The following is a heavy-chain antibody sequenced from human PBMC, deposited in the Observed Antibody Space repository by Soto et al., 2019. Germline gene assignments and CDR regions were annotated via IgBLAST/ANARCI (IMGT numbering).Heavy chain of an antibody. V-gene: IGHV4-30-4*01. J-gene: IGHJ4*02. CDR1: GGSISSGDYY. CDR3: ARAVDDSSHYYGGLGY. D-gene: IGHD3-22*01. Sequence: QVQLQESGPGLVKPSQTLSLTCTVSGGSISSGDYYWSWIRQPPGKGLEWIGYIFYSGSTYYNPSLKSRVTISIDTSMNQFSLKLSSVTAADTAVYYCARAVDDSSHYYGGLGYWGQVTLVTVSS. CDR2: IFYSGST.